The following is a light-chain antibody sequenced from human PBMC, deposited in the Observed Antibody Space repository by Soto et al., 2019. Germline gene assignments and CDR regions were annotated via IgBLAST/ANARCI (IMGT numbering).Light chain of an antibody. J-gene: IGLJ2*01. Sequence: QSALTQPASVSGSPGQSITISCTGTSSDVGSYNLVSWYQQHPGKAPKLMIYEGSKRPSGVSNRFSGFKSGNTASLTISGLQAEDEADYYCCSXXXXXXVVFGXGT. CDR3: CSXXXXXXVV. CDR2: EGS. CDR1: SSDVGSYNL. V-gene: IGLV2-23*01.